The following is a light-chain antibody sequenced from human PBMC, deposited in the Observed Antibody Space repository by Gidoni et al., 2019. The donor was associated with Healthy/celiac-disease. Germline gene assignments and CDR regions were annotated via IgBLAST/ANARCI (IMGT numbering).Light chain of an antibody. CDR1: QDISSY. CDR3: QQYYSYPWT. CDR2: AAS. J-gene: IGKJ1*01. Sequence: RMTQSPSSFSASTGDRVTITCRASQDISSYLAWYQQKPGKAPKLLIYAASTLQSGVPSRFSGSGSGTDFTLTISCLQSEDFATYYCQQYYSYPWTFXQXTKVEIK. V-gene: IGKV1-8*01.